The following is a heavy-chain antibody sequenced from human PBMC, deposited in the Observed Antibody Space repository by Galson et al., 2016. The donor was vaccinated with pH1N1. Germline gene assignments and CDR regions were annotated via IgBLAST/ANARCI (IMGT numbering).Heavy chain of an antibody. Sequence: SVKVSCKASSYTFTRYGITWVRQAPGQGLEWMGWISAYNGNTKYAQKVQGRVTMTTDTSTSTAYLELRTLRSDDTAVYYCARDSRGGNWKYGMDVWGQGTTVTVSS. J-gene: IGHJ6*02. CDR3: ARDSRGGNWKYGMDV. CDR1: SYTFTRYG. CDR2: ISAYNGNT. V-gene: IGHV1-18*01. D-gene: IGHD2-15*01.